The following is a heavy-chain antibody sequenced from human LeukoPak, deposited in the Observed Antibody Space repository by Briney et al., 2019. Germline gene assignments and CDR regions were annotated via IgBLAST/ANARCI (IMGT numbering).Heavy chain of an antibody. Sequence: PGGSLRLSCAASGFTFSSYAMSWVRQAPGKGLEWVANINQDGDEKYYVDSVKGRFTISRDDAKTSVYLQLSSLRAEDTAVYYCAKNKGWELPAELDSWGQGALVIVSS. D-gene: IGHD2-15*01. V-gene: IGHV3-7*01. J-gene: IGHJ4*02. CDR1: GFTFSSYA. CDR2: INQDGDEK. CDR3: AKNKGWELPAELDS.